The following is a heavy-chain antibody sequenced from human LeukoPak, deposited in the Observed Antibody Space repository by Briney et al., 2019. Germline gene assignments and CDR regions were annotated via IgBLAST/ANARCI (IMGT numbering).Heavy chain of an antibody. D-gene: IGHD5-18*01. Sequence: SQTLSLTCAVSGGXISSGGYSWSWIRQPPGKGLEWIGYIYHSGSTYYNPSLKSRVTISVDRSKNQFSLKLSSVTAADTAVYYCARARGYSYLYFDLWGRGTLVTVSS. V-gene: IGHV4-30-2*01. J-gene: IGHJ2*01. CDR1: GGXISSGGYS. CDR2: IYHSGST. CDR3: ARARGYSYLYFDL.